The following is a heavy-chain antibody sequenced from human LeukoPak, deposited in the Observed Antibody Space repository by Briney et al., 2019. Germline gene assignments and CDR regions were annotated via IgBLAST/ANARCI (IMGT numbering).Heavy chain of an antibody. Sequence: ASVKVSCKASGYIYTTYAMHWVRQAPGQGLEWMGWINAGNGDTKYSQNFQGRVTITRDTSASTACMELSSLRSDDTAVYYCARGTGNFGFYAMAVWGQGTTVTVSS. V-gene: IGHV1-3*01. CDR2: INAGNGDT. CDR1: GYIYTTYA. J-gene: IGHJ6*02. D-gene: IGHD3/OR15-3a*01. CDR3: ARGTGNFGFYAMAV.